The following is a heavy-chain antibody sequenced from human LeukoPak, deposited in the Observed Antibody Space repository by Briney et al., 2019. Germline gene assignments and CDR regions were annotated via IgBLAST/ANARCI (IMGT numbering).Heavy chain of an antibody. CDR1: GFTFSSYW. V-gene: IGHV3-7*04. CDR2: IKQDGSEK. CDR3: ARDRRYFDWLHDAFDI. Sequence: GGSLRLSCAASGFTFSSYWMTWVRQAPGEGLEWVANIKQDGSEKYYVDSVKGRFTISRDNAKNSLYLQMNSLRAEDTAVYYCARDRRYFDWLHDAFDIWGQGTMVTVSS. J-gene: IGHJ3*02. D-gene: IGHD3-9*01.